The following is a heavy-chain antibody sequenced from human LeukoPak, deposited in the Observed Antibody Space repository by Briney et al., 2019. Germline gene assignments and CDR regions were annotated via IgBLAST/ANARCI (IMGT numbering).Heavy chain of an antibody. D-gene: IGHD3-22*01. CDR2: ITTSSSDV. Sequence: GGSLRLPCAASGFTFSSYFMNWVRQAPGKGLEWVSSITTSSSDVYYADSVKGRFTISRDNAKNSLFLQMNGLRAEDTAVYYCANLVHYDSSGYYWGQGTLVTVSS. V-gene: IGHV3-21*01. J-gene: IGHJ4*02. CDR1: GFTFSSYF. CDR3: ANLVHYDSSGYY.